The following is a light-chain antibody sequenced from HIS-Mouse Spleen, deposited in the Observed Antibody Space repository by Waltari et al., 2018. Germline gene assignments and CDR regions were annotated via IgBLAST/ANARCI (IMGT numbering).Light chain of an antibody. CDR2: KDS. Sequence: SYELTQPPSVSVSPGQTARTTCSGDALQKQYAYWYQQKPGLAPVLVIYKDSERPSGVPERFSGSSSGTTVTLTISGVQAEDEADYYCQSADSSGTYWVFGGGTKLTVL. J-gene: IGLJ3*02. CDR3: QSADSSGTYWV. CDR1: ALQKQY. V-gene: IGLV3-25*03.